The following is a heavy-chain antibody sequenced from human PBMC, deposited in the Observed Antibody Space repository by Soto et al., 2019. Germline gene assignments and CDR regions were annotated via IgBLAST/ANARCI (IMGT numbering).Heavy chain of an antibody. D-gene: IGHD3-22*01. CDR2: IYHSGNT. CDR3: ARRRITMIVVVFEAFDI. V-gene: IGHV4-4*02. J-gene: IGHJ3*02. CDR1: GGSISSSYW. Sequence: QVQLQESGPGLVKPSGTLSLTCAVSGGSISSSYWWSWVRQPPGKGLEWIGEIYHSGNTNYNPSLKSRVTISVAKSKNQFSLKLRSVTAADTAVYYCARRRITMIVVVFEAFDIWGQGTMVTVSS.